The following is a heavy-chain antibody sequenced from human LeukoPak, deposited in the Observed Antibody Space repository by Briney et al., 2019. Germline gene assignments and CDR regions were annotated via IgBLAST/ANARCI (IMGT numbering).Heavy chain of an antibody. Sequence: GGSLRLSCAASGFTFSIYAMTWVRQAPGKGLQWVSSISGGGSSIYYADSVKGRFTISRDNSKNTLYLQMNSLRAEDTAVYYCAKTDSGWFDYWGQGTLVTVSS. D-gene: IGHD6-19*01. CDR3: AKTDSGWFDY. CDR1: GFTFSIYA. CDR2: ISGGGSSI. V-gene: IGHV3-23*01. J-gene: IGHJ4*02.